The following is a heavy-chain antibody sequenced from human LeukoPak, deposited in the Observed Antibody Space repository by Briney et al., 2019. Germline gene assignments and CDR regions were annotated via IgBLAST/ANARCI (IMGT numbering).Heavy chain of an antibody. V-gene: IGHV3-30*18. D-gene: IGHD5-12*01. CDR1: GFTFSSYG. CDR2: ISYDGGNK. J-gene: IGHJ6*03. Sequence: GRSLRLSCAASGFTFSSYGMHWVRQAPGKGLEWVAVISYDGGNKYYADSVKGRFTISRDNSKNTLYLQMNSLRAEDTAVYYCAKDLGATGYYYYYYMDVWGKGTTVTVSS. CDR3: AKDLGATGYYYYYYMDV.